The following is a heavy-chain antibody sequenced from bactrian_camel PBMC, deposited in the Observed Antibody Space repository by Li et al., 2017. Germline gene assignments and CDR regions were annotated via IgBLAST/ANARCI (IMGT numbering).Heavy chain of an antibody. CDR1: GFTFTNYY. D-gene: IGHD4*01. J-gene: IGHJ4*01. CDR2: IHSNSGRT. Sequence: VQLVESGGGLVQPGGSLTLSCAASGFTFTNYYMHWVRQAPGKGLEWVSAIHSNSGRTYYADSVKGRFTISRGNAKNTVYLQMNSLKPEDTAMYYCAADGPKATIATMFGFAFSYLGRGTQVTVS. CDR3: AADGPKATIATMFGFAFSY. V-gene: IGHV3S40*01.